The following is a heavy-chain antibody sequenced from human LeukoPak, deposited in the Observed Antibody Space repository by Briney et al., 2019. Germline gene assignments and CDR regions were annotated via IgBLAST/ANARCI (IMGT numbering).Heavy chain of an antibody. Sequence: GESLKISCKGSGYSFTSYWIGWVRQMPGKGLEWMGIIYPGDSDTRYSPSFQGQVTISADKSISTAYLQWSSLKASDTAMYYCARGQRPFKGINWFDPWGQGTLVTVSS. CDR3: ARGQRPFKGINWFDP. D-gene: IGHD2-15*01. CDR2: IYPGDSDT. CDR1: GYSFTSYW. V-gene: IGHV5-51*01. J-gene: IGHJ5*02.